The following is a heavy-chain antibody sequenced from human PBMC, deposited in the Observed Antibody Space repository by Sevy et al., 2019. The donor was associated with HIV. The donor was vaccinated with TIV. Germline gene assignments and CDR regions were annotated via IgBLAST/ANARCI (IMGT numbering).Heavy chain of an antibody. Sequence: GGSLRLSCAASGFTFSNAWMSWVRQAPGKGLEWVGRIKGKIYDGTIDYAAPVKGRFSISRDDSKNTLYLHMNSLKTEDTAVYYCTTASWSQEDYYNYWGQGTLVTVSS. CDR1: GFTFSNAW. J-gene: IGHJ4*02. V-gene: IGHV3-15*01. CDR2: IKGKIYDGTI. CDR3: TTASWSQEDYYNY. D-gene: IGHD6-13*01.